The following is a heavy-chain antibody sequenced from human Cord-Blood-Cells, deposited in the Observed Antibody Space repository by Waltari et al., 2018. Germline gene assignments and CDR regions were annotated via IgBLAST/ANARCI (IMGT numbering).Heavy chain of an antibody. V-gene: IGHV1-2*02. CDR3: ARVAIAAAGQSAPYYFDY. CDR1: GYTFTGYY. CDR2: INPNSGGT. Sequence: QVQLVQSGAEVKKPGASVKVSCKASGYTFTGYYMHWVRQAPGQGLEWMGWINPNSGGTNYAQKFQGRVTMTRDTSISTAYMELSRLRSDDTAVYYCARVAIAAAGQSAPYYFDYWGQGTLVTVSS. D-gene: IGHD6-13*01. J-gene: IGHJ4*02.